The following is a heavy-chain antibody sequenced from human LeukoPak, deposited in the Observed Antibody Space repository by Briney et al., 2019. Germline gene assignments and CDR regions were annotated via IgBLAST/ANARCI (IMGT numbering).Heavy chain of an antibody. CDR2: ISSSGSTT. CDR3: ARGERWLQFFFDY. V-gene: IGHV3-11*01. J-gene: IGHJ4*02. Sequence: GGSLRLSCAASGFTFSDYYMSWIRQAPGKGLEWVSYISSSGSTTCYADSVKGRFTISRDNAKNSLYLQMNSLRAEDTAVYYCARGERWLQFFFDYWGQGTLVTVSS. D-gene: IGHD5-24*01. CDR1: GFTFSDYY.